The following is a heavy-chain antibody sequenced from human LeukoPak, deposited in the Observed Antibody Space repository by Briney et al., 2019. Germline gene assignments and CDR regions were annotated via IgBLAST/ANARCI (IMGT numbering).Heavy chain of an antibody. CDR2: IYYSGST. J-gene: IGHJ4*02. Sequence: PSETLSLTCTVSGGSISSSSYYWGWIRQPPGKGLEWIGNIYYSGSTYYNPSLKSRVTISVDRSKNQFSLKLSSVTAADTAVYYCAREVAAAGLDYWGQGTLVTVSS. D-gene: IGHD6-13*01. CDR3: AREVAAAGLDY. V-gene: IGHV4-39*07. CDR1: GGSISSSSYY.